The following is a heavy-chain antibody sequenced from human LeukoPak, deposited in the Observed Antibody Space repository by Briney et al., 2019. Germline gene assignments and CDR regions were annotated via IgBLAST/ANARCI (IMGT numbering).Heavy chain of an antibody. CDR1: GYSFTSYW. CDR2: IYPGDSDT. J-gene: IGHJ4*02. V-gene: IGHV5-51*01. D-gene: IGHD1-26*01. Sequence: GESLKISCKGSGYSFTSYWIGWVRQMPGKGLEWMGIIYPGDSDTRYSPSFQGQVTISADKSISTAYLQWSSLKASDTAMYYCARLESSGSYSEHFDYWGQGTLVTVSS. CDR3: ARLESSGSYSEHFDY.